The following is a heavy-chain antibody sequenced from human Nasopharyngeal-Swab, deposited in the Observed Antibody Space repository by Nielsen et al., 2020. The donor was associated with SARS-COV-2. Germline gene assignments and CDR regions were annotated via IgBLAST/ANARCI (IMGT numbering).Heavy chain of an antibody. Sequence: GESLKISCAASGFTFSSYSMNWVRQAPGKGLEWVSSISSSSSYIYYADSVKGRFTISRDNAENSLYLQMNSLRAEDTAVYYCASVRGGYNRGAFDIWGQGTMVTVSS. J-gene: IGHJ3*02. CDR1: GFTFSSYS. V-gene: IGHV3-21*01. CDR3: ASVRGGYNRGAFDI. D-gene: IGHD5-24*01. CDR2: ISSSSSYI.